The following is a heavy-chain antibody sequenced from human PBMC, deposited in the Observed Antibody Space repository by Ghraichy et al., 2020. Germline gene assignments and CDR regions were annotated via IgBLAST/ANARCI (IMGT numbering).Heavy chain of an antibody. V-gene: IGHV4-30-4*01. J-gene: IGHJ2*01. Sequence: SQTLSLTCTVSGGSISSGDYYWSWIRQPPGKGLEWIGYIYYSGSTYYNPSLKSRVTISVDTSKNQFSLKLSSVTASDTAVYYCARHFGVEATTTNWYFDLWGRGTLVTVSS. CDR3: ARHFGVEATTTNWYFDL. D-gene: IGHD3-3*01. CDR1: GGSISSGDYY. CDR2: IYYSGST.